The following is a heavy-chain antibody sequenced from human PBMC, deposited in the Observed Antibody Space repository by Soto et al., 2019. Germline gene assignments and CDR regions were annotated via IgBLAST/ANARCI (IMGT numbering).Heavy chain of an antibody. CDR3: ARDSSAAARRGGMDV. V-gene: IGHV3-48*02. CDR1: GFTFSTYS. D-gene: IGHD6-6*01. J-gene: IGHJ6*02. Sequence: EVQLVESGGGLVQPGGSLRLSCAASGFTFSTYSMNWVRQAPGKGLEWVSYSSNTGGTRYYADSVKGRITISRDNAKNSRYLQLTSLRQEDTAVYDCARDSSAAARRGGMDVWGQGITVTVSS. CDR2: SSNTGGTR.